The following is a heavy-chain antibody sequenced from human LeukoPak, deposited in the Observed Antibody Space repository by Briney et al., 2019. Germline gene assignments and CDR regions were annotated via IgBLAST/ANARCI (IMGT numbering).Heavy chain of an antibody. D-gene: IGHD3-9*01. J-gene: IGHJ4*02. V-gene: IGHV4-31*03. CDR1: GGSISSGGSY. Sequence: PSQTLSLTCTVSGGSISSGGSYWSWIRQHPGKGLEWIGYIYYSGSTYYNPSLKSRVTISVDTSKYQFSLKQSSVTAADTAVYYCARVGYDILTGCSYFDYWGQGTLVTVSS. CDR2: IYYSGST. CDR3: ARVGYDILTGCSYFDY.